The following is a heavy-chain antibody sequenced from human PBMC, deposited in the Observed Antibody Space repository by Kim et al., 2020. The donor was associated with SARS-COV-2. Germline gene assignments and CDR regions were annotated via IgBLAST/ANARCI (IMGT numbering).Heavy chain of an antibody. CDR3: ASQPDSSRWYYYYYFLDV. D-gene: IGHD6-13*01. CDR2: IYSGGST. J-gene: IGHJ6*03. Sequence: GGSLRLSCAASGITVSSNFMSWVRQAPGKGLEWISVIYSGGSTYYAASVKGRFSMSRDPSKNTVVLQMNSLRPDDTAVYYCASQPDSSRWYYYYYFLDV. CDR1: GITVSSNF. V-gene: IGHV3-66*04.